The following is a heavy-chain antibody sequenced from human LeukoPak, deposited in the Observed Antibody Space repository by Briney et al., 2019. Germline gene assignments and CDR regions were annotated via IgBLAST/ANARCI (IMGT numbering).Heavy chain of an antibody. D-gene: IGHD3-10*01. Sequence: PGGSLRRSCSASGFTFSSYAMHWVRQAPGKGLEYVSSISINGGSTDYADSVKGRFTISRDNCKNTVYLQMSSLRAEDTAVYYCVKESRAVRGVIMDAFDMWGQGTMVTVSS. CDR2: ISINGGST. J-gene: IGHJ3*02. CDR3: VKESRAVRGVIMDAFDM. CDR1: GFTFSSYA. V-gene: IGHV3-64D*06.